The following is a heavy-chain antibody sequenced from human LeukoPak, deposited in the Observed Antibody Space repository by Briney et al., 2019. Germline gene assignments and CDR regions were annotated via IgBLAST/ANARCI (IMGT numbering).Heavy chain of an antibody. V-gene: IGHV5-51*01. CDR1: GYSFTSYW. J-gene: IGHJ5*02. CDR3: ARHSTGYSYHNWFDP. CDR2: IYPGGSDT. D-gene: IGHD5-18*01. Sequence: GESLKISCKGSGYSFTSYWIGWVRQMPGKGLEWMGIIYPGGSDTRYSPSFQGQVTISADKSISTAYLQWSSLKASDTAMYYCARHSTGYSYHNWFDPWGQGTLVTVSS.